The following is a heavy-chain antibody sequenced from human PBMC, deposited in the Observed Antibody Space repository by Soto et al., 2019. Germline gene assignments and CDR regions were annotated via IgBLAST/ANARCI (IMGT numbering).Heavy chain of an antibody. CDR1: GGSISSYY. Sequence: PSETLSLTCTVSGGSISSYYWSWIRQPPGKGLEWIGYIYYSGSTNYNPSLKSRVTISVDTSKNQFSLKLSSVTAADTAVYYCAREGVPYSSTYYFDYWGQGTLVTVSS. V-gene: IGHV4-59*01. CDR2: IYYSGST. J-gene: IGHJ4*02. D-gene: IGHD6-13*01. CDR3: AREGVPYSSTYYFDY.